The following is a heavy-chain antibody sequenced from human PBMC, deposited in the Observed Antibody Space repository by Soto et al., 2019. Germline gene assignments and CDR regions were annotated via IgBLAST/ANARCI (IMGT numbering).Heavy chain of an antibody. CDR1: GYSLTGYY. CDR2: TNPRDGST. J-gene: IGHJ4*02. CDR3: ARSYVTSRPIDF. V-gene: IGHV1-46*01. Sequence: GASVKVSCKASGYSLTGYYMHWVRRAPGQGLEWMGITNPRDGSTNYAQKFQGRVTMTSDTSTSTVYMEMSSLRSDDTAMYYCARSYVTSRPIDFWGKGTLVTVSS. D-gene: IGHD3-10*02.